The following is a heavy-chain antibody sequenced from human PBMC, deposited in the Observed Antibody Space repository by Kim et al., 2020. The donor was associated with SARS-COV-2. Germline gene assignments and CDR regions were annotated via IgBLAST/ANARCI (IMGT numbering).Heavy chain of an antibody. D-gene: IGHD2-8*01. CDR3: ATAIMGDV. V-gene: IGHV3-30*03. CDR1: GFTFSSYG. J-gene: IGHJ6*02. Sequence: GGSLRLSCAASGFTFSSYGMHWVRQAPGKGLEWVAVISYDGSNKYYADSVKGRFTISRDNDNKTQYLQMKSQSAEDTAVYYCATAIMGDVWGQGTAV. CDR2: ISYDGSNK.